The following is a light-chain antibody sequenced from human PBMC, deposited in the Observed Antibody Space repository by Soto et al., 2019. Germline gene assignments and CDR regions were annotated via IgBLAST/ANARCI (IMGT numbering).Light chain of an antibody. J-gene: IGKJ1*01. CDR3: QQYYIYPRT. V-gene: IGKV1-8*01. CDR2: AAS. CDR1: QGISTY. Sequence: AIRMTQSPSSFSASTGDRVTITCRASQGISTYLAWYQQRPGKAPKLLIYAASTLQSGVPSRFSGSGSGTDFTLPISCLQSEDFATYYCQQYYIYPRTFGQGTKVEIK.